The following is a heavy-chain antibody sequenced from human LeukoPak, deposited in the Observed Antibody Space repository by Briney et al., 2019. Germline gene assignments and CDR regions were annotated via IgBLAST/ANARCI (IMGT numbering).Heavy chain of an antibody. CDR1: GFTFSSYW. V-gene: IGHV3-74*01. CDR3: AELGITMIGGV. J-gene: IGHJ6*04. D-gene: IGHD3-10*02. Sequence: PGGSLRLSCAASGFTFSSYWMHWVRQAPGKGLVWVSHISTDGSRTNYADSVEGRFTISRDNAKNSLYLQMNSLRAEDTAVYYCAELGITMIGGVWGKGTTVTISS. CDR2: ISTDGSRT.